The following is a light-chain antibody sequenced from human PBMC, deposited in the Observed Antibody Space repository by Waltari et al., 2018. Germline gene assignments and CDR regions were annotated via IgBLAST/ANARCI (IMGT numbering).Light chain of an antibody. CDR3: QQRSNWPGYT. J-gene: IGKJ2*01. CDR2: DAS. V-gene: IGKV3-11*01. CDR1: QRVSSY. Sequence: EIVLTQSPATLSLSPGERATLSCRASQRVSSYLAGYQQKPGQAPRLLIDDASNRATGIPARFSGSGSGTDFTLTISSLEPEDFAVYYCQQRSNWPGYTFGQGTKLEIK.